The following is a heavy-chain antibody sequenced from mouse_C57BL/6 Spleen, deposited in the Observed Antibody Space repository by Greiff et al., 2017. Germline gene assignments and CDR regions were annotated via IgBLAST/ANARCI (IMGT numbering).Heavy chain of an antibody. CDR2: IYPGSGST. Sequence: QVQLQQPGAELVKPGASVKMSCKASGYTFTSYWITWVKQRPGQGLEWIGDIYPGSGSTNYNEKFKSKATLTVDTSSSTAYMQLSSLTSEDSAVYYCARGYYDYDKGFDYWGQGTTLTVSS. D-gene: IGHD2-4*01. J-gene: IGHJ2*01. V-gene: IGHV1-55*01. CDR3: ARGYYDYDKGFDY. CDR1: GYTFTSYW.